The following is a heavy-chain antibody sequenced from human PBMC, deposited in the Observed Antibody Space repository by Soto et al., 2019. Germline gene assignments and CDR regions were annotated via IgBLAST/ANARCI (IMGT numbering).Heavy chain of an antibody. J-gene: IGHJ4*02. CDR2: IKEDGSKK. D-gene: IGHD1-20*01. V-gene: IGHV3-7*01. Sequence: EVQLVESGGGLVQPGGSLRLSCAASGFTFRNYWMSWVRQAPGKGLEWVANIKEDGSKKNFVDSVKGRFTISRDNAKNLLYLQMNSLRTEDTAVYYCARDGDNWYDFDYCGQGTLVTVPS. CDR3: ARDGDNWYDFDY. CDR1: GFTFRNYW.